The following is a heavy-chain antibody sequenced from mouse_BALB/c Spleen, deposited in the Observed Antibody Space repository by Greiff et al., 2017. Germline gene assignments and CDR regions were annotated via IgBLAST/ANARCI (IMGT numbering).Heavy chain of an antibody. CDR3: TRGSSYWYFDV. CDR1: GYTFTSYW. D-gene: IGHD1-1*01. Sequence: LKQPGSELVRPGASVKLSCKASGYTFTSYWMHWVKQRHGQGLEWIGNIYPGSGSTNYDEKFKSKGTLTVDTSSSTAYMHLSSLTSEDSAVYYCTRGSSYWYFDVWGAGTTVTVSS. J-gene: IGHJ1*01. V-gene: IGHV1S22*01. CDR2: IYPGSGST.